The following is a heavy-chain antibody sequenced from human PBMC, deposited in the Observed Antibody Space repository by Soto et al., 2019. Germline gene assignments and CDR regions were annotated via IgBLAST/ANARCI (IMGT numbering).Heavy chain of an antibody. J-gene: IGHJ5*02. D-gene: IGHD3-3*01. CDR3: AREPPTYDFWSGSRNWFDP. CDR1: GGTFSSYA. CDR2: IIPIFGTA. Sequence: SVKVSCKASGGTFSSYAISWVRQAPGQGLEWMGGIIPIFGTANYAQKFQGRVTITADESTSTAYMELSSLRSEDTAVYYCAREPPTYDFWSGSRNWFDPWSQGTLVTVSS. V-gene: IGHV1-69*13.